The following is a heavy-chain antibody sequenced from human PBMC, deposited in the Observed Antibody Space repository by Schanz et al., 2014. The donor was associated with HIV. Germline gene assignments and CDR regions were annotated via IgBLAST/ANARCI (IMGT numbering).Heavy chain of an antibody. D-gene: IGHD6-19*01. V-gene: IGHV3-33*01. CDR2: MWYDGSDQ. CDR3: ARDPSRLVEAGYFDN. J-gene: IGHJ4*02. Sequence: QVQLVESGGGVVQPGRSLRLSCAASGFTFSSYGMHWVRQAPGKGLEWVAVMWYDGSDQYYADSVKGRFTISRDNSKNTLYLQMNSLRAEDTAVYYCARDPSRLVEAGYFDNWGQGTLVTVSS. CDR1: GFTFSSYG.